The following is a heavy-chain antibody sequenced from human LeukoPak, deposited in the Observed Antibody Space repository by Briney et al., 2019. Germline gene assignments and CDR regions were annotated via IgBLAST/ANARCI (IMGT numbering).Heavy chain of an antibody. Sequence: GGSLRLSCAASGVTFSSHAMSWVRQAPGKGPQWGSAITSGSGSNVYYTDSLKGRFTISRDNSKNTLCLHMNSLRAEDTDVYSCARRGSWSFDYWGQGTLLTVSA. CDR3: ARRGSWSFDY. J-gene: IGHJ4*02. CDR2: ITSGSGSNV. D-gene: IGHD6-13*01. CDR1: GVTFSSHA. V-gene: IGHV3-23*01.